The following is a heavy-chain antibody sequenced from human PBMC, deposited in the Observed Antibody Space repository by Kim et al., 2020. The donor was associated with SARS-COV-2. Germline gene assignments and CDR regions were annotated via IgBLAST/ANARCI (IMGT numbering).Heavy chain of an antibody. J-gene: IGHJ6*02. CDR3: ARDQGNYYGYPSGRDV. D-gene: IGHD3-10*01. Sequence: DSVKGRLTTSGDNSKNTLYLQMNSLRAEHTAVYYCARDQGNYYGYPSGRDVWGQGTTVTVSS. V-gene: IGHV3-30*07.